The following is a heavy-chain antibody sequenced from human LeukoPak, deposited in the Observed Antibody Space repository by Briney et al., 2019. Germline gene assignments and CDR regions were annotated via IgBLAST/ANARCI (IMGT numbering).Heavy chain of an antibody. CDR1: GFTFSSYA. CDR2: INGDGTST. CDR3: ARVGSTWGFDP. D-gene: IGHD2-2*01. J-gene: IGHJ5*02. V-gene: IGHV3-74*01. Sequence: PGGSLRLSCAASGFTFSSYAMSWVRQSPGKGLVWVSRINGDGTSTAYADSVKGRFTISRDNAKNTLYLQMNSLRAEDTAVYYCARVGSTWGFDPWGQGTLVTVSS.